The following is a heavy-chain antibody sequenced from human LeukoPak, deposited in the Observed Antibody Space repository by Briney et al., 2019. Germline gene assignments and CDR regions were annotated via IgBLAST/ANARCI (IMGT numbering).Heavy chain of an antibody. CDR2: ISSSSSYI. Sequence: GRSLRLSCAASGFTFSSYAMHWVRQAPGKGLEWVSSISSSSSYIYYADSVKGRFTISRDNAKNSLYLQMNSLRAEDTAVYYCARATTVTTRDWGQGTLVTVSS. CDR1: GFTFSSYA. CDR3: ARATTVTTRD. V-gene: IGHV3-21*01. J-gene: IGHJ4*02. D-gene: IGHD4-17*01.